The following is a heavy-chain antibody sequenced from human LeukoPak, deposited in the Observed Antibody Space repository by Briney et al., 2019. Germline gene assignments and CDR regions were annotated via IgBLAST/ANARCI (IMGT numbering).Heavy chain of an antibody. CDR3: ARVGQGEWFFDL. D-gene: IGHD1-26*01. V-gene: IGHV3-74*01. CDR1: GSIFSNYW. CDR2: IKTDGSTI. Sequence: GGSLRLSCAASGSIFSNYWMHWVRQAPGKGLVWVSRIKTDGSTITYADSVKGRFTISRDNAMNTLYLQMNSLGAEDTAVYYCARVGQGEWFFDLWGRGTLVIVSS. J-gene: IGHJ2*01.